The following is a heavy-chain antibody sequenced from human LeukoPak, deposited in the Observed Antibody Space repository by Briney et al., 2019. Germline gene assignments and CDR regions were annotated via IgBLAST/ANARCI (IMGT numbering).Heavy chain of an antibody. D-gene: IGHD3-10*01. V-gene: IGHV1-18*01. CDR1: GYTFTSYG. J-gene: IGHJ4*02. CDR2: ISAYNGNT. CDR3: ARVLLFTMVRGVLMSYFDY. Sequence: GASVKVSCKASGYTFTSYGISWVRQAPGQGLEWMGWISAYNGNTNYAQKLQGRVTMTTDTSTSTAYMELRSLRSDDTAVYYCARVLLFTMVRGVLMSYFDYWGQGTLVTVSA.